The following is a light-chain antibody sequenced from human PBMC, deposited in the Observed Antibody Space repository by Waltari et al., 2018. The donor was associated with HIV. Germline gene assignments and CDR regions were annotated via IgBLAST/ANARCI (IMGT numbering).Light chain of an antibody. V-gene: IGLV3-21*04. Sequence: SYVLTQTPSVSVAPGKTARITCGGNNIGSKSVHWYQQKPGQAPVLVIYYDSDRPSGIPERFSGSNSGNTATLTISRVEAGDEADYYCQVWDSSSDHPFGGGTKLTVL. CDR2: YDS. CDR3: QVWDSSSDHP. J-gene: IGLJ2*01. CDR1: NIGSKS.